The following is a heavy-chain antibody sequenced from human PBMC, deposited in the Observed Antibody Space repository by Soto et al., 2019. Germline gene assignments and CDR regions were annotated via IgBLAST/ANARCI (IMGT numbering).Heavy chain of an antibody. J-gene: IGHJ5*02. CDR3: ARLRYFDSTTRIEP. D-gene: IGHD3-9*01. CDR1: GGSFSGYY. V-gene: IGHV4-34*01. Sequence: SETLSLTCAVYGGSFSGYYWSWIRQPPGKGLEWIGEINHSGSTNYNPSLKSRVTISVDTSKNQFSLKLSSVTAADTAVYYCARLRYFDSTTRIEPWGQGTLVTVSS. CDR2: INHSGST.